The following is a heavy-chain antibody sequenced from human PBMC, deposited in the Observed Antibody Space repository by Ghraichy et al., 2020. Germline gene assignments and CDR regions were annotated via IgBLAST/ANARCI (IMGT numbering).Heavy chain of an antibody. V-gene: IGHV3-48*02. Sequence: GVLNISCAASGFTFSGYSMNWVRQAPGKGLEWLSYISASSRSTFYADSVKGRFTISRDNAKNSLYLQVKSLRDEDTAVYYCASGSKVVRFYYYDGMDVWGQGTTVTVSS. CDR2: ISASSRST. CDR3: ASGSKVVRFYYYDGMDV. CDR1: GFTFSGYS. D-gene: IGHD4-23*01. J-gene: IGHJ6*02.